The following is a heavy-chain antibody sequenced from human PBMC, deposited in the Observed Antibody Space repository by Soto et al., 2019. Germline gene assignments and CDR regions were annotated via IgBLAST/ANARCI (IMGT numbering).Heavy chain of an antibody. CDR3: SSDFCPVPTCYDL. J-gene: IGHJ4*02. D-gene: IGHD2-2*01. Sequence: GSLRLSCAASGFTFSSYWMSWVRQAPGKGLEWVANIKQDGSEKYYVDSVKGRFTISRDNAQNSLYLQINSLRAEDTAVYYCSSDFCPVPTCYDLWGQGVLVTVSS. CDR1: GFTFSSYW. CDR2: IKQDGSEK. V-gene: IGHV3-7*01.